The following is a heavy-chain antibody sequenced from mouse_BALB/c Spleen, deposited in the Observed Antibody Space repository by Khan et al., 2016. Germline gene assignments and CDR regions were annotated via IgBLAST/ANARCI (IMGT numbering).Heavy chain of an antibody. CDR3: ARGEYGNFFDY. D-gene: IGHD2-1*01. CDR1: GFTFSDYY. Sequence: EVELVESGGGVVKPGGSLKLSCAAAGFTFSDYYMYWVRQTPEKRLEWVATISDGGSNIYYSDSVKGRFTISRDNANNSLYLQMSSLKSEDTATYYCARGEYGNFFDYWGPGTTLTVAS. V-gene: IGHV5-4*02. CDR2: ISDGGSNI. J-gene: IGHJ2*01.